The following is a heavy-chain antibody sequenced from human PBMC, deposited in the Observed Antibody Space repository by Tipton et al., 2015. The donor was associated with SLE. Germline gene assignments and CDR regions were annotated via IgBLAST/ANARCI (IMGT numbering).Heavy chain of an antibody. CDR3: AISPYYFDSRGDYRSHAFDI. V-gene: IGHV4-59*04. CDR2: IYYSGST. Sequence: GLVKPSETLSLTCTVSGGSISSYYWSWIRQPPGKGLEWIGYIYYSGSTYYNPSLNSRLTISVDTSKNRFSLKLSSVTAADTAGYYCAISPYYFDSRGDYRSHAFDIWGQGTMVTVSS. CDR1: GGSISSYY. J-gene: IGHJ3*02. D-gene: IGHD3-22*01.